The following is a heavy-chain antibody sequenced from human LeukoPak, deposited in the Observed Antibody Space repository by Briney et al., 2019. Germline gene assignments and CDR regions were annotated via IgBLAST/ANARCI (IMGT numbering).Heavy chain of an antibody. CDR3: AKEVGGYDSYYYGMDV. Sequence: PGGSLRLSCAASGFTFSSYAMSWVRQAPGEGLEWVSTISGSGGSTYYADSVKGRLTISRDNSKNTLYLQMNSLRAADTAVYYCAKEVGGYDSYYYGMDVWGQGTTVTVSS. J-gene: IGHJ6*02. D-gene: IGHD5-12*01. CDR2: ISGSGGST. CDR1: GFTFSSYA. V-gene: IGHV3-23*01.